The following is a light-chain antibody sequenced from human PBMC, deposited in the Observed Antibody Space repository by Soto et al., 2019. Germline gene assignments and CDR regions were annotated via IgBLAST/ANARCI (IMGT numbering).Light chain of an antibody. CDR1: QIVGSD. Sequence: EIVMTQSPATLSVSPGERATLSCRASQIVGSDLAWYQQKPGQAPRLAIYDIFTRATGVTTRISGSGSGTEFTITTSSLQSEDFAVYYWQQYNSWPLTFRGVTTV. CDR2: DIF. CDR3: QQYNSWPLT. J-gene: IGKJ4*01. V-gene: IGKV3D-15*01.